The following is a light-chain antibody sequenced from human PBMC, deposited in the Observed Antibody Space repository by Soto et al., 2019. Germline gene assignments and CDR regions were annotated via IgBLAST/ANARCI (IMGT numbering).Light chain of an antibody. V-gene: IGKV1-39*01. CDR1: RTINTY. CDR3: QQSYSTPKT. CDR2: AAS. Sequence: DIQMTQSPPSLSASVGDRGTITCRASRTINTYLNWYQQKPGKAPKLLIYAASSLQSGVPSRFSGSGSGTDFTLTISSLQPEDFATYYCQQSYSTPKTFGQGTKVDIK. J-gene: IGKJ1*01.